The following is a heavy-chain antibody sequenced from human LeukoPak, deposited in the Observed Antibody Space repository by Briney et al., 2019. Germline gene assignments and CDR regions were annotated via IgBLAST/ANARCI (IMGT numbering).Heavy chain of an antibody. CDR3: ASSGYCSGGSCYYDAFDI. CDR1: GGTFSSYA. J-gene: IGHJ3*02. D-gene: IGHD2-15*01. CDR2: IIPIFGTA. V-gene: IGHV1-69*13. Sequence: ASVKVSCKASGGTFSSYAISWVRQAPGQGLEWMGGIIPIFGTANYAQKFQGRVTITEDESTSTAYMELSSLRSEDTAVYYCASSGYCSGGSCYYDAFDIWGQGTMVTVSS.